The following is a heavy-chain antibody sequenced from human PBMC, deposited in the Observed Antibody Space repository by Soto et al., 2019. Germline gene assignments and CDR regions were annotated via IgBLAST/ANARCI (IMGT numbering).Heavy chain of an antibody. Sequence: PGESLKISCKGSGYRFSTFWIGWVRQMPGKGLEWVAIIYPDQSRAMYSPAFQGQVTISVDKSISTAYLQWNSLKASDTAVYYCAKGREWVPPPTFDYWGQGTLVTVSS. J-gene: IGHJ4*02. D-gene: IGHD3-3*01. CDR1: GYRFSTFW. CDR2: IYPDQSRA. CDR3: AKGREWVPPPTFDY. V-gene: IGHV5-51*01.